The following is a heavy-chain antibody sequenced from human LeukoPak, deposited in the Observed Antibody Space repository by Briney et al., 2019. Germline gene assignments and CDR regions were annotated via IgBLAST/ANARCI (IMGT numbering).Heavy chain of an antibody. CDR1: GGSISSSSYY. Sequence: PSETLSLTCTVSGGSISSSSYYWGWIRQPPGKGLEWIGSIYYSGSTYYNPSLKSRVTISVDTSKNQFSLKLSSVTAADTAVYYCAGQDSSGYYSPIDYWGQGTLVTVSS. V-gene: IGHV4-39*01. D-gene: IGHD3-22*01. J-gene: IGHJ4*02. CDR2: IYYSGST. CDR3: AGQDSSGYYSPIDY.